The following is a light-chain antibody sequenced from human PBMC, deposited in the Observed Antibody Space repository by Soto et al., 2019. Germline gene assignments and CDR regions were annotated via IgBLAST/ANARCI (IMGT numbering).Light chain of an antibody. J-gene: IGKJ5*01. CDR2: AAS. CDR1: QDISSW. Sequence: DIQMTQSPSSLSASVGDIVTITCRASQDISSWLAWYQQKPGKAANLLIYAASSLQSGVPSRFSGSGSGTDFTLTISSLQPADFAAYYCQQGNSFPATFGPGTRLEIK. CDR3: QQGNSFPAT. V-gene: IGKV1-12*01.